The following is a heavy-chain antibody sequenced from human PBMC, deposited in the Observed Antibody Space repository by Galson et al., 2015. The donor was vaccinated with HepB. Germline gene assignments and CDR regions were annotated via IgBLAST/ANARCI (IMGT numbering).Heavy chain of an antibody. J-gene: IGHJ4*02. CDR2: ISGSGGST. CDR3: AKVRVMITFGGVIVPRDEYYFDY. CDR1: GFTFSSYA. D-gene: IGHD3-16*02. Sequence: SLRLSCAASGFTFSSYAMSWVRQAPGKGLEWVSAISGSGGSTYYADSVKGRFTISGDNSKNTLYLQMNSLRAEDTAVYYCAKVRVMITFGGVIVPRDEYYFDYWGQGTLVTVSS. V-gene: IGHV3-23*01.